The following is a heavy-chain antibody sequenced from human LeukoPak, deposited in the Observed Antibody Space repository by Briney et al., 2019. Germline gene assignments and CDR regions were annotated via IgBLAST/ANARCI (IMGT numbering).Heavy chain of an antibody. CDR1: GGTFSSYA. D-gene: IGHD3-9*01. J-gene: IGHJ6*04. V-gene: IGHV1-69*06. Sequence: EASVKVSCKASGGTFSSYAISWVRQAPGQGLEWMGGIIPIFGTANYAQKFQGRVTITADKSTSTAYMELSSLRSEDTAVYYCARDCPYYDILTGPSGGMDVWGKGTTVTVSS. CDR2: IIPIFGTA. CDR3: ARDCPYYDILTGPSGGMDV.